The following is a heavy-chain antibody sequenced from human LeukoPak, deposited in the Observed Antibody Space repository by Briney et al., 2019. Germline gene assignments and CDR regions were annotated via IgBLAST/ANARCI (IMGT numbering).Heavy chain of an antibody. J-gene: IGHJ6*03. CDR1: GYTFTNNH. Sequence: ASVKVSCKASGYTFTNNHIHWVRQAPGQGLEWMGIINPSTGSTTYAQKFQDRVTMTTDMSTSTVHMELSSLRSEDTAVYHCARSITMVRGVLYYYYYYYMDVWGKGTTVTISS. D-gene: IGHD3-10*01. V-gene: IGHV1-46*01. CDR2: INPSTGST. CDR3: ARSITMVRGVLYYYYYYYMDV.